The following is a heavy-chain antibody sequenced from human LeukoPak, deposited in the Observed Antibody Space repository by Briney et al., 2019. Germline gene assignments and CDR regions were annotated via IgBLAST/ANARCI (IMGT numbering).Heavy chain of an antibody. V-gene: IGHV3-53*05. CDR3: ARDSSIAARRAEPEGREFDY. CDR2: IYSGGST. CDR1: GFTVSSNF. Sequence: PGGSLRLSCAASGFTVSSNFMTWVRQGPGKGLEWVSIIYSGGSTYYADSVKGRFTISRDNSKNTLYLQMNSLRAEDTAVYYCARDSSIAARRAEPEGREFDYWGQGTLVTVSS. J-gene: IGHJ4*02. D-gene: IGHD6-6*01.